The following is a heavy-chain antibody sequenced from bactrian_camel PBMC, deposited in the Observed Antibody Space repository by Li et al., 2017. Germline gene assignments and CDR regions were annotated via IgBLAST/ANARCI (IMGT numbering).Heavy chain of an antibody. V-gene: IGHV3S1*01. CDR3: AANYGRSRCPTSWFEYVY. CDR1: GYTYSGHC. Sequence: VQLVESGGGSVQAGGSLRLSCAFSGYTYSGHCMGWFRQAPGKEREGVAVIADSGSPGYADSVKGRFTISRDNANKTTYLQMDHLKTEDTAIYYCAANYGRSRCPTSWFEYVYRGQGTQVTVSS. D-gene: IGHD2*01. CDR2: VIADSGSP. J-gene: IGHJ4*01.